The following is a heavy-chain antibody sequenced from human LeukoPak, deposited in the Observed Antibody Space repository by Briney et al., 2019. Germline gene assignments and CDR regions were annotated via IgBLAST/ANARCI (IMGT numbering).Heavy chain of an antibody. CDR2: IWYDGSNK. Sequence: PGRSLRLSCAASGFTFSSYGMHWVRQAPGKGLEWVAVIWYDGSNKYYADSAKGRFTISRDNSKNTLYLQMNSLRAEDTAVYYCARDPQMQLPDDYWGQGTLVTVSS. CDR1: GFTFSSYG. D-gene: IGHD1-1*01. J-gene: IGHJ4*02. CDR3: ARDPQMQLPDDY. V-gene: IGHV3-33*01.